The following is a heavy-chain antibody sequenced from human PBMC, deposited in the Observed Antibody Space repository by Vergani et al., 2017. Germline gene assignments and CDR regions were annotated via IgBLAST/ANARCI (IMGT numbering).Heavy chain of an antibody. CDR3: ARSRIAARRGWFDP. CDR1: GGSFSGYY. CDR2: INHSGST. V-gene: IGHV4-34*01. Sequence: QVQLQQWGAGLLKPSETLSLTCAVYGGSFSGYYWSWIRQPPGKGLEWIGEINHSGSTNYNPSLKSRVTISVDTSKNQCSLKLSSVTAADTAVYYCARSRIAARRGWFDPWGQGTLVTVSS. D-gene: IGHD6-6*01. J-gene: IGHJ5*02.